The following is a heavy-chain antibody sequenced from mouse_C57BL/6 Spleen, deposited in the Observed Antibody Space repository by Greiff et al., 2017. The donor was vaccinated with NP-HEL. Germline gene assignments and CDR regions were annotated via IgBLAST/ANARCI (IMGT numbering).Heavy chain of an antibody. CDR2: ISSGSSTI. CDR3: ARGGSTVVATDAMDY. CDR1: GFTFSDYG. Sequence: EVKLVESGGGLVKPGGSLKLSCAASGFTFSDYGMHWVRQAPEKGLEWVAYISSGSSTIYYADTVKGRFPISRDNAKNTLFLQMTSLRSEDTAMYYCARGGSTVVATDAMDYWGQGTSVTVSS. J-gene: IGHJ4*01. D-gene: IGHD1-1*01. V-gene: IGHV5-17*01.